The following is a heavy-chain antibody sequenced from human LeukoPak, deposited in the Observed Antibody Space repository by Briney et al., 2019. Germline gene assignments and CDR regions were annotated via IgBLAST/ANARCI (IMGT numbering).Heavy chain of an antibody. D-gene: IGHD4-17*01. CDR1: GDSISSDSYY. Sequence: SETLSLTCTVSGDSISSDSYYWGWIRQPPGKGLEWIGSIYYSGSTYYNPSLESRVTVSVDTSKNHFSLKLSSVTAADTAVYYCASWPLRGYFQHWGQGTLVTVSS. CDR3: ASWPLRGYFQH. V-gene: IGHV4-39*07. CDR2: IYYSGST. J-gene: IGHJ1*01.